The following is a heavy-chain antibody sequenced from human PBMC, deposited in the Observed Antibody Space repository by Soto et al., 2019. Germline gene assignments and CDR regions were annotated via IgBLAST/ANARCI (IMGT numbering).Heavy chain of an antibody. D-gene: IGHD5-12*01. CDR3: AGSPVATIYGGYFDY. CDR2: INHSGST. Sequence: SETLSLTCAVYGGSFSGYYWSWIRQPPGKGLEWIGEINHSGSTNYNPSLKSRVTISVDTSKNQFSLKLSSVTAADTAVYYCAGSPVATIYGGYFDYWGQGTLVTVSS. J-gene: IGHJ4*02. CDR1: GGSFSGYY. V-gene: IGHV4-34*01.